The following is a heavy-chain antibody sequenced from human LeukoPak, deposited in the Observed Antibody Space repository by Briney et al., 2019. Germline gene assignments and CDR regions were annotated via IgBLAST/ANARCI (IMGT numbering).Heavy chain of an antibody. V-gene: IGHV4-61*02. Sequence: SQTLSLTCTVSGGSISSGSYYWSWLRQPAGKGLEWIGRIYTSGSTNYNPSLKSRVTISVDTSKNQFSLKLSSVTAADTAVYYCARQYSYGALLDYWGQGTLVTVSS. J-gene: IGHJ4*02. CDR1: GGSISSGSYY. D-gene: IGHD5-18*01. CDR3: ARQYSYGALLDY. CDR2: IYTSGST.